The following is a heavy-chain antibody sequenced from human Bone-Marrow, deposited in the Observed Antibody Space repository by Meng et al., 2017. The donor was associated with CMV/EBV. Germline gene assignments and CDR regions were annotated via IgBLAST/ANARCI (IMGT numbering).Heavy chain of an antibody. Sequence: ASVKVSCKASGYTFTSYGISWVRQAPGQGLEWMGWINPNSGGTNYAQKFQGRVTMTRDTSINTAYMELSRLRSDDTAVYYCARGGDDCSSTTCYYYWGQGTLVTVSS. V-gene: IGHV1-2*02. D-gene: IGHD2-2*01. CDR3: ARGGDDCSSTTCYYY. CDR2: INPNSGGT. J-gene: IGHJ4*02. CDR1: GYTFTSYG.